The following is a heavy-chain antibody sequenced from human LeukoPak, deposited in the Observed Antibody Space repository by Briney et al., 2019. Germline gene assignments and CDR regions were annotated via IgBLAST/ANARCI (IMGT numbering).Heavy chain of an antibody. J-gene: IGHJ4*02. V-gene: IGHV1-69*05. CDR1: GGTFSSYA. CDR2: IIPIFGTA. D-gene: IGHD3-16*02. Sequence: ASVKVSCKAPGGTFSSYAISWVRQAPGQGLEWMGGIIPIFGTANYAQKFQGRVTITTDESTSTAYMELSSLRSEDTAVYYCASGTYDYVWGSYRFADYWGQGTLVTVSS. CDR3: ASGTYDYVWGSYRFADY.